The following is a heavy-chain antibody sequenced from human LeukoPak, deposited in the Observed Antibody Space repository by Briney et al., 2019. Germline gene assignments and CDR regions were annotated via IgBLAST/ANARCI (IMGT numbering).Heavy chain of an antibody. Sequence: GGSLRLSCAASGFTFSSYSMNWVRQAPGKGLEWVSSISSSSSYIYYADSVKGRFTISRDNAKDSLYLQMNSLRAEDTALYYCARGPSGGNNLWMDYWGQGTLVTVSS. CDR1: GFTFSSYS. D-gene: IGHD2-21*01. J-gene: IGHJ4*02. V-gene: IGHV3-21*01. CDR3: ARGPSGGNNLWMDY. CDR2: ISSSSSYI.